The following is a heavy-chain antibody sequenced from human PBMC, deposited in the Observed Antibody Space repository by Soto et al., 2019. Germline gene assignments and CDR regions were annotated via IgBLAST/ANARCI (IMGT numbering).Heavy chain of an antibody. D-gene: IGHD3-3*01. Sequence: QVQLVQSGAEVKKPGASVKVSCKVSWYTLTDLSMQWVRQAPGKGREWMGGFDPEDGETIYAQKVQGRVTMTEDTATDTAYMELSSLRSEDTAVYYWATHRSGRFLEWLPEGSLGYWGQGTLVTVSS. CDR1: WYTLTDLS. CDR3: ATHRSGRFLEWLPEGSLGY. J-gene: IGHJ4*02. V-gene: IGHV1-24*01. CDR2: FDPEDGET.